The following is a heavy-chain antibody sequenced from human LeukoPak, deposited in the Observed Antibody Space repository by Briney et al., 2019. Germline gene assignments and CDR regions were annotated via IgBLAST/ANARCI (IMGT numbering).Heavy chain of an antibody. D-gene: IGHD6-19*01. CDR3: ARDRGGYSSGWYLVGY. J-gene: IGHJ4*02. CDR2: ISGSGGFT. V-gene: IGHV3-21*01. Sequence: GGSLRLSCAASGFTFSSYAMTWLRQAPGRGLEWVSGISGSGGFTYYADSVKGRFTISRDNAKNSLYLQMNSLRAEDTAVYYRARDRGGYSSGWYLVGYWGQGTLVTVSS. CDR1: GFTFSSYA.